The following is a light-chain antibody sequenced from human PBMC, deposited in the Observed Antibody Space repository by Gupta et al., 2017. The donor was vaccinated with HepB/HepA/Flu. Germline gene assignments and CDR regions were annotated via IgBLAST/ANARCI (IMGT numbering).Light chain of an antibody. CDR2: DVS. J-gene: IGLJ2*01. V-gene: IGLV2-14*03. CDR3: SAFTDTTTGVV. Sequence: QPALPQPACVSGSLGQSITISCAGTSRYFGACNYVSWYQQRPGKAPKLFIFDVSSRPSGISDRFSGSKSGNTASLTIAGLQAEDEAIYYCSAFTDTTTGVVFGGGTNLTVL. CDR1: SRYFGACNY.